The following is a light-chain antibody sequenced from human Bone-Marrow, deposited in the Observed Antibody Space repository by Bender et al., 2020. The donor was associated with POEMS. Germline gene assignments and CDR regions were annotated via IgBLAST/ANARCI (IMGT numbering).Light chain of an antibody. J-gene: IGLJ3*02. Sequence: QSVLTQPPSVSGAPGQRVTISCTWSSSNTGSGYDINWYQHLPGTAPKLLIYGYNNRPSGVPDRFSVSKSGTSASLAITGVKAEEEGDYYCQSYDNSLGGWVFGGGTKLTVL. CDR3: QSYDNSLGGWV. V-gene: IGLV1-40*01. CDR1: SSNTGSGYD. CDR2: GYN.